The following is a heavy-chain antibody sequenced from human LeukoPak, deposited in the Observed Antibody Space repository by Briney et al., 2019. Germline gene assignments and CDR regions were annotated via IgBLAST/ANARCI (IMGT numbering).Heavy chain of an antibody. D-gene: IGHD3-10*01. V-gene: IGHV4-34*01. J-gene: IGHJ6*03. CDR3: ARLTKNDSGSFRFGKKKRGYMDV. CDR2: INHSGST. Sequence: GSLRLSCAASGFTFTNAWMSWIRQPPGKGLEWIGEINHSGSTNYNPSLKSRVTISVDTSKNQFSLKLSSVTAADTAVYYCARLTKNDSGSFRFGKKKRGYMDVWGKGTTVTISS. CDR1: GFTFTNAW.